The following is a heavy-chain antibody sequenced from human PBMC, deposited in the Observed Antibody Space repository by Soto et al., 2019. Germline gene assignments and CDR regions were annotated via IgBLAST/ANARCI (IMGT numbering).Heavy chain of an antibody. D-gene: IGHD3-10*01. J-gene: IGHJ4*02. V-gene: IGHV4-39*01. CDR1: GASISSSPYY. CDR3: ARRRPAGRPYYFDY. Sequence: PSETLSLTCTVSGASISSSPYYWGWIRQPPGKGLEWIGSLSYSGSTYYNPSLKSRVTISVDTSKNQFSLELSSVTAADTAVYYCARRRPAGRPYYFDYWGQGTLVTVSS. CDR2: LSYSGST.